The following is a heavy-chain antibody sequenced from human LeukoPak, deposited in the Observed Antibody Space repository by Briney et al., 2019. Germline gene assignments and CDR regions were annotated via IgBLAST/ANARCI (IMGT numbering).Heavy chain of an antibody. J-gene: IGHJ4*02. D-gene: IGHD4-11*01. Sequence: GASVKVSCKTSGYTFTDYYIHWVRRAPGQGPEWMGRINPNSGGTDPAQKFQGRGTMTRDTSITTAYMELSRLTSDDTAVYYCARVAYGNNATPFDHWGQGTLVIVSS. CDR2: INPNSGGT. CDR1: GYTFTDYY. V-gene: IGHV1-2*06. CDR3: ARVAYGNNATPFDH.